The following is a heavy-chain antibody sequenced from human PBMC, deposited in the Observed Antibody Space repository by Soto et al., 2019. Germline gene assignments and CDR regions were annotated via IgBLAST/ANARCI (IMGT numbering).Heavy chain of an antibody. CDR3: ARDGPVNYYDSSGFFGY. V-gene: IGHV1-69*06. CDR1: GGTFSSYA. J-gene: IGHJ4*02. Sequence: QVQLVQPGAEVKKPGSSVKVSCKASGGTFSSYAISWVRQAPGQGLEWMGGIIPIFGTANYAQKFQGRVTITADKSTSTAYMELSSLRSEDTAVYYCARDGPVNYYDSSGFFGYWGQGTLVTVSS. D-gene: IGHD3-22*01. CDR2: IIPIFGTA.